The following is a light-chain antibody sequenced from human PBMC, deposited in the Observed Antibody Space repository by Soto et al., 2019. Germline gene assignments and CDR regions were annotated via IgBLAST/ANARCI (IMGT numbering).Light chain of an antibody. J-gene: IGLJ3*02. CDR3: AAWDDSLNGWV. Sequence: QSVLTQPPSASGTPGQRVTISCSGSSSNIGSNAVNWYQQLPGTAPKLLIYSNDQRPSGVPDRFSGSESGTSVSLAISGLQSEDEADYYCAAWDDSLNGWVFGGGTQLTVL. V-gene: IGLV1-44*01. CDR1: SSNIGSNA. CDR2: SND.